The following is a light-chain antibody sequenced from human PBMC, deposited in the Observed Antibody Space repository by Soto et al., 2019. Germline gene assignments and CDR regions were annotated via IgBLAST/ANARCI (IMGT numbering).Light chain of an antibody. J-gene: IGKJ5*01. V-gene: IGKV3-11*01. CDR1: QSVNSF. Sequence: EIVLTQSPATLSLSPGERATLSCSVSQSVNSFLAWYQQKPGLPPRLLIYDASTRATGIPARFSGSGSGTDFTLTISNLEPEDFAVYYCQQRSSWPPTITFGQGTRLEIK. CDR3: QQRSSWPPTIT. CDR2: DAS.